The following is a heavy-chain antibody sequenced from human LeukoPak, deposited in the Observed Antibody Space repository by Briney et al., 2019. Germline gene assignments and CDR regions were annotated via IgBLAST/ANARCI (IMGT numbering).Heavy chain of an antibody. CDR3: AKTPTGTTYYDY. J-gene: IGHJ4*02. CDR2: INPRSGGT. Sequence: ASVKVSCKASGYTFTGYYMHWVRQAPGQGLEWMGWINPRSGGTNYAQQFQGRVTMTRDTSISTAYMELSGLTSDDTAVYYCAKTPTGTTYYDYWGQGTLVTVSS. V-gene: IGHV1-2*02. CDR1: GYTFTGYY. D-gene: IGHD2-2*01.